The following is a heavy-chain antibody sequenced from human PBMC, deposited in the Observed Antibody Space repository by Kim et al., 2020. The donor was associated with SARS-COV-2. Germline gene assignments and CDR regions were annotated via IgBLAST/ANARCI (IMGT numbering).Heavy chain of an antibody. V-gene: IGHV3-66*01. J-gene: IGHJ6*01. D-gene: IGHD3-22*01. CDR1: GFTVSSNY. Sequence: GGSLRLSCAASGFTVSSNYMSWVRQAPGKGLEWVSVIYSGGSTYYADSVKGRFTISRDNSKNTLYLQMNSLRAEDTAVYYCSRDYYASSGYPYYYYYGM. CDR2: IYSGGST. CDR3: SRDYYASSGYPYYYYYGM.